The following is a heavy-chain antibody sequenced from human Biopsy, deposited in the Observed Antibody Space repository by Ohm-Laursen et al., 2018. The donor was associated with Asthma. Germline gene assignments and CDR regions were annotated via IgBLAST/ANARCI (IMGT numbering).Heavy chain of an antibody. CDR2: ISFDGSNK. Sequence: SLRLSCTASGFSFSNYGMHWVRQAPGKGLDWVAVISFDGSNKNYTDSVKGRFTISRDNSRNTLHLQMNSLRAGDTAVYYCAKDVFPGWELRRGPDYWGQGTLVTVSS. V-gene: IGHV3-30*18. D-gene: IGHD1-26*01. J-gene: IGHJ4*02. CDR1: GFSFSNYG. CDR3: AKDVFPGWELRRGPDY.